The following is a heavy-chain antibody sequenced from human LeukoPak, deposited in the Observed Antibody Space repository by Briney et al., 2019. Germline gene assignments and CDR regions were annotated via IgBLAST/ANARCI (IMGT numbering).Heavy chain of an antibody. V-gene: IGHV4-59*01. CDR2: ISYSGST. Sequence: SETLSLTCTVSGGSISSYYWSWIRQPPGKGLEWIGYISYSGSTNFNPSLKSRVTISVDTSKNQFSLKLSSVTAADTAVYYCARVCGGDCYPLGFDPWGQGTLVTVSS. CDR1: GGSISSYY. CDR3: ARVCGGDCYPLGFDP. J-gene: IGHJ5*02. D-gene: IGHD2-21*02.